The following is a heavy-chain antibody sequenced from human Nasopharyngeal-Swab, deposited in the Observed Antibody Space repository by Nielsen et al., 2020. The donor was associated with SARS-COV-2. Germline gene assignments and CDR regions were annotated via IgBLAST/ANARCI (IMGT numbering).Heavy chain of an antibody. CDR2: ISSSSSYT. D-gene: IGHD1-7*01. Sequence: SCAASGFTFSDYYMSWIRQAPGKGLEWVSYISSSSSYTNYADSVKGRFTISRDNAKNSLYLQMNSLRAEDTAVYYCARDRHNWNYVFDYWGQGTLVTVSS. CDR3: ARDRHNWNYVFDY. CDR1: GFTFSDYY. V-gene: IGHV3-11*06. J-gene: IGHJ4*02.